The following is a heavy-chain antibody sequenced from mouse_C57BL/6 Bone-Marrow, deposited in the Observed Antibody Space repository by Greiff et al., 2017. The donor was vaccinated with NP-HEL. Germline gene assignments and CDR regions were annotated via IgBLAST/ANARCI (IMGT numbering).Heavy chain of an antibody. CDR3: AKANWDFLFDY. CDR1: GYAFSSFW. J-gene: IGHJ2*01. V-gene: IGHV1-82*01. CDR2: IYPGDGDT. D-gene: IGHD4-1*01. Sequence: VQLQQSGPALVKPGASVKTSCKASGYAFSSFWMNWVKQRPGKGLEWIGRIYPGDGDTNYNGKFKGKATLTADKSSSTAYMQLSSLASADSAVYFCAKANWDFLFDYGGRGTTLTVTA.